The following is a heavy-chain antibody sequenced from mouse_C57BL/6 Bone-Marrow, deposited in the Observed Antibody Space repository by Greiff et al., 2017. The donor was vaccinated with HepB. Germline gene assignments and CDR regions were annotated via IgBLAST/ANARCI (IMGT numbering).Heavy chain of an antibody. Sequence: EVKVEESGPGLVKPSQSLSLTCSVTGYSITSGYYWNWIRQFPGNKLEWMGYISYDGSNNYNPSLKNRISITRDTSKNQFFLKLNSVTTEDTATYYCARTYYGYFDYWGQGTTLTVSS. D-gene: IGHD1-1*01. CDR1: GYSITSGYY. J-gene: IGHJ2*01. CDR2: ISYDGSN. CDR3: ARTYYGYFDY. V-gene: IGHV3-6*01.